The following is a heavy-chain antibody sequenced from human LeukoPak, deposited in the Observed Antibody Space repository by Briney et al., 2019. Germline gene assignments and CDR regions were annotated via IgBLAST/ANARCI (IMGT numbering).Heavy chain of an antibody. J-gene: IGHJ4*02. CDR1: GFTFSSYA. Sequence: GGSLSLSCAASGFTFSSYAMSWVRQAPGKGLEWVSAISGSGGSTYYADSVKGRFTISRDNSKNTLYLQMNSLRAEDTAVYYCAKVDHVVVTAIPSAYWGQGTLVTVSS. CDR3: AKVDHVVVTAIPSAY. D-gene: IGHD2-21*02. V-gene: IGHV3-23*01. CDR2: ISGSGGST.